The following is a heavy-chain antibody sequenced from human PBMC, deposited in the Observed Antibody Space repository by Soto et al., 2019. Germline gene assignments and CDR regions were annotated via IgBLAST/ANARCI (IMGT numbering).Heavy chain of an antibody. CDR3: ARVLLTINPFDY. V-gene: IGHV1-2*02. CDR2: ISPKSGGT. CDR1: GYTFTGYY. Sequence: ASVKVSCKASGYTFTGYYMHWVRQAPGQGFEWMGRISPKSGGTNYAQKLQGRVTMTTDTSTSTAYMELRSLRSDDTAVYYCARVLLTINPFDYWGQGTLVTVSS. D-gene: IGHD5-12*01. J-gene: IGHJ4*02.